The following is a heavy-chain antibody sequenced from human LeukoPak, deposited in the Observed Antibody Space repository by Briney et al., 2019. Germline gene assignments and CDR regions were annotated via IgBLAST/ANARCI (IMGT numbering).Heavy chain of an antibody. CDR2: ISSNGGST. CDR1: GFTFSSYA. V-gene: IGHV3-64*01. J-gene: IGHJ6*03. CDR3: ASNALNYGDYPYYYYYYYMDV. D-gene: IGHD4-17*01. Sequence: GGSLRLSCAASGFTFSSYAMHWVRQAPGKGLEYVSAISSNGGSTYYANSVKGRFTISRDNSKNTLYLQMGSLRAEDTAVYYCASNALNYGDYPYYYYYYYMDVWGKGTTVTVSS.